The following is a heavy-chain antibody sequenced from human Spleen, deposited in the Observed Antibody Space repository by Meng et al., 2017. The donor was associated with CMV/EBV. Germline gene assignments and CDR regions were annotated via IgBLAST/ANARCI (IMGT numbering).Heavy chain of an antibody. CDR2: IMPVRVGP. V-gene: IGHV1-69*01. J-gene: IGHJ6*04. CDR1: YA. D-gene: IGHD5-24*01. Sequence: YAMNWVGQAPGQGLQWVGGIMPVRVGPDYAERFQGRVTISADASTSTAYIFLNRMGSEDTAGYYCARDVFSREARPGGHYYAMKVRGGGTLVTVSS. CDR3: ARDVFSREARPGGHYYAMKV.